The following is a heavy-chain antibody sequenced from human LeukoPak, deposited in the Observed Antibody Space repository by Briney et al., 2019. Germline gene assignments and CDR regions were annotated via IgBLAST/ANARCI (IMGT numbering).Heavy chain of an antibody. J-gene: IGHJ4*02. Sequence: SETLSLTCTVSGGSISSYYWSWTRQPPGKGLEWIGEINHSGSTNYNPSLKSRVTISVDTSKNQFSLKLSSVTAADTAVYYCARRHYVWGSYRLDYWGQGTLVTVSS. CDR3: ARRHYVWGSYRLDY. V-gene: IGHV4-34*01. CDR2: INHSGST. D-gene: IGHD3-16*02. CDR1: GGSISSYY.